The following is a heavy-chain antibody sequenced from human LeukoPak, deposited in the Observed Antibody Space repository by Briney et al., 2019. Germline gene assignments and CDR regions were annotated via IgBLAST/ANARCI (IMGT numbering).Heavy chain of an antibody. V-gene: IGHV3-33*01. CDR1: GFTFSSYG. D-gene: IGHD2-15*01. Sequence: PGGSLRLSRAASGFTFSSYGMHWVRQAPGKGLEWVAVIWYDGSNKYYADSVKGRFTISRDNSKNTLYLQMNSLRAEDTAVYYCARDPDCSGGSCYSDYFDYWGQGTLVTVSS. CDR2: IWYDGSNK. CDR3: ARDPDCSGGSCYSDYFDY. J-gene: IGHJ4*02.